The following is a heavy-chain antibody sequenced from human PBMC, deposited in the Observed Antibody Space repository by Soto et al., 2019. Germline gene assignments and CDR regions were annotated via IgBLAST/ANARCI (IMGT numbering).Heavy chain of an antibody. CDR2: ISYDGSNK. V-gene: IGHV3-30-3*01. D-gene: IGHD3-16*01. Sequence: GGSLRLSCAASGFTFSRYAMHWVRQAPGKGLEWVAVISYDGSNKYYADSVKGRFTISRDNSKNTLYLQMNSLRAEDTAVYYCAREFGNKEGYYYGMDVWGQGTTVPVSS. CDR1: GFTFSRYA. CDR3: AREFGNKEGYYYGMDV. J-gene: IGHJ6*02.